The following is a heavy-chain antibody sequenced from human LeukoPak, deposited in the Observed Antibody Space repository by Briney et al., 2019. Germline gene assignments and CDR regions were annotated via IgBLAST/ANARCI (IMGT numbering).Heavy chain of an antibody. J-gene: IGHJ3*02. CDR2: ISGSGGST. D-gene: IGHD3-22*01. CDR3: AKGAHLGYDSSGYYYRDAFDI. CDR1: GFTFSSYA. Sequence: PGGSLRLSCAASGFTFSSYAMSWVRQAPGKGLEWVSAISGSGGSTYYADSVKGRFTISRDNSKNTLYLQMNSLRAEDAAVYYCAKGAHLGYDSSGYYYRDAFDIWGQGTMVTVSS. V-gene: IGHV3-23*01.